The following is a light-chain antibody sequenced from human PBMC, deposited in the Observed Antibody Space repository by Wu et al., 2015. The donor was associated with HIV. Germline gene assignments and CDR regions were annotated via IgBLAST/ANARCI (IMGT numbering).Light chain of an antibody. V-gene: IGKV1-5*03. CDR3: QQYNSHSLYT. CDR1: QSISSY. J-gene: IGKJ2*01. Sequence: DIQMTQSPSTLSASVGDSVTITCRASQSISSYLAWYQQKPGKAPKLLIYKASNLESGVPSRFSGSGSGTEFTLTISSLQPDDFATYYCQQYNSHSLYTFGQGTKLEIK. CDR2: KAS.